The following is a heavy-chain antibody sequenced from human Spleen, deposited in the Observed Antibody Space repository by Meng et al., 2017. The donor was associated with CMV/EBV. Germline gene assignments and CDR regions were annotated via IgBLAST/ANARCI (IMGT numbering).Heavy chain of an antibody. V-gene: IGHV3-7*01. CDR1: GFTFSRDW. Sequence: GGSLRLSCAASGFTFSRDWMSWVRQAPGKGLEWVANIKEDGSEKYYVDSVKGRFTISRDNAKNSLYVQMNSLRAEDTAVYHCARVGFLEGFSNHWYYDLWGRGTLVTVSS. J-gene: IGHJ2*01. D-gene: IGHD3-3*02. CDR2: IKEDGSEK. CDR3: ARVGFLEGFSNHWYYDL.